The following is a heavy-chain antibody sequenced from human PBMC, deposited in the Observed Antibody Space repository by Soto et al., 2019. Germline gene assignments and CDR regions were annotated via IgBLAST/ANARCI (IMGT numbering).Heavy chain of an antibody. Sequence: PSETLSLTCTVSGGSISSYYWSWIRQPPGKGLEWIGYIYYSGSTNYNPSLKSRVTISVDTSKNQFSLKLSSVTAADTAVYYCARRVNDFWSGSPGIRFDPWGQGTLVTVSS. J-gene: IGHJ5*02. V-gene: IGHV4-59*08. CDR3: ARRVNDFWSGSPGIRFDP. CDR1: GGSISSYY. CDR2: IYYSGST. D-gene: IGHD3-3*01.